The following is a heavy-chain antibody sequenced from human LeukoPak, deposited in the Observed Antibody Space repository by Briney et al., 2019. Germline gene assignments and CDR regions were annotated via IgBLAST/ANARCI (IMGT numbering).Heavy chain of an antibody. J-gene: IGHJ5*02. D-gene: IGHD3-16*01. CDR3: ARARLGYYDEYFDP. CDR2: ITSTSSHI. CDR1: GFTFSDYS. V-gene: IGHV3-21*01. Sequence: GRSLRLSCATSGFTFSDYSMTWVRQAPGKGLEWVSSITSTSSHINYADSVRGRFTISRDNAKNALFLQMTSLTDEDTALYYCARARLGYYDEYFDPWGQGTQVTVSS.